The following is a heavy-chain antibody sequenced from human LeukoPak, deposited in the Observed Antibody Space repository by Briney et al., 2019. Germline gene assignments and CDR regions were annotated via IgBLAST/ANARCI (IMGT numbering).Heavy chain of an antibody. J-gene: IGHJ4*02. V-gene: IGHV3-21*01. D-gene: IGHD5-18*01. Sequence: GGSLRLSCAASGFTVSSYSMNWVRQAPGKGLEWVSSISSSSSYIYYADSVKGRFTISRDNAKNSLYLQMNSLRAEDTAVYYCAREAMGGTDYWGQGTLVTVSS. CDR2: ISSSSSYI. CDR3: AREAMGGTDY. CDR1: GFTVSSYS.